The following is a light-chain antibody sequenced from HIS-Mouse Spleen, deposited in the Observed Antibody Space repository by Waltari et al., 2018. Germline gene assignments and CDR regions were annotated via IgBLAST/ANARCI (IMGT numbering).Light chain of an antibody. Sequence: QSALTQPASVSGSPGQSITIPCTGTSRDVGGSYYVHWYQQHPGKPPKLMIYDVSNRPSGVSNRFSGSKSGNTASLTISGLQAEDEADYYCSSYTSSSTVVFGGGTKLTVL. CDR3: SSYTSSSTVV. CDR2: DVS. J-gene: IGLJ2*01. CDR1: SRDVGGSYY. V-gene: IGLV2-14*03.